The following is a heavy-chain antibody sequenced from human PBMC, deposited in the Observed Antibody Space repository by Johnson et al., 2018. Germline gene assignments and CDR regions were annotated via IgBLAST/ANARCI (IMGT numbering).Heavy chain of an antibody. Sequence: VQLVQSGGGLVQPGGSLRLSCAASGLTFSSYAMSWVRQAPGKGLEWVATISGGGGRTYYADSVKGRFTISRDNSKNPLDLQMVSLRAEDTAIYYCAQDQHTTWVAYFQHWGQGTLVTVSS. CDR2: ISGGGGRT. CDR3: AQDQHTTWVAYFQH. CDR1: GLTFSSYA. J-gene: IGHJ1*01. D-gene: IGHD1-14*01. V-gene: IGHV3-23*04.